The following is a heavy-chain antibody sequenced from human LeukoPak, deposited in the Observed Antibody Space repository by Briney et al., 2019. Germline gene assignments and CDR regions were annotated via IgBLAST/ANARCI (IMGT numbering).Heavy chain of an antibody. CDR3: AKDRIPDGRYSIDF. CDR2: IIGNGGDI. CDR1: GFTFNTYA. V-gene: IGHV3-23*01. J-gene: IGHJ4*02. Sequence: GGSLRLSCAASGFTFNTYAMNWVRQAPGKGLEWVSVIIGNGGDIHYAGSVGGRFTISRDNSKNTLYLQMSSLRVEDTAVYYCAKDRIPDGRYSIDFWGPGTLVTVSS. D-gene: IGHD5-24*01.